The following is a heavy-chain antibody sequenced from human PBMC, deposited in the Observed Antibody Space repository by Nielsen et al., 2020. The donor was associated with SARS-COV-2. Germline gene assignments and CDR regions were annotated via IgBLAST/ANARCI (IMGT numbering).Heavy chain of an antibody. CDR3: ARTVVTLDFDY. D-gene: IGHD4-23*01. Sequence: SETLSLTCTVSGASISTNNYYWGWIRQPPGKGLEWIGSIHYSGSTYYNPFLKSRVSISIDTSKNQFSLRLRSVTAADTAVYYCARTVVTLDFDYWGQGTLVTVSS. CDR2: IHYSGST. J-gene: IGHJ4*02. V-gene: IGHV4-39*07. CDR1: GASISTNNYY.